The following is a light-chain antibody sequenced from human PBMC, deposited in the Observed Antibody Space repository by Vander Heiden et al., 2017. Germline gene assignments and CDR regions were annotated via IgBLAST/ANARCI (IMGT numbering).Light chain of an antibody. Sequence: QSSLPQPASVSGSPGQSITISCPGSTSDVGGHDFVSWYQQLPGKAHKLMIYEVSNRPSGVSNRFSGSKSGNTASLTISGLQAQDEAHYYCSSYTNSRTQIFGGGTKLSVL. J-gene: IGLJ2*01. CDR2: EVS. CDR3: SSYTNSRTQI. CDR1: TSDVGGHDF. V-gene: IGLV2-14*01.